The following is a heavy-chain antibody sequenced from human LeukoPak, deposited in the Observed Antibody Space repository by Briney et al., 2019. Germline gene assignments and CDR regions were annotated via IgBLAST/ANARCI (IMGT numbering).Heavy chain of an antibody. CDR3: ARVHNYGEFDY. CDR2: IYHSGST. CDR1: GYSISSGYY. V-gene: IGHV4-38-2*02. J-gene: IGHJ4*02. Sequence: SETLSLTCTVSGYSISSGYYWGWIRQPPGKGLEWIGSIYHSGSTYYNPSRKRRVSISVDTSTNQYSLKLSSVTVADTAVYYCARVHNYGEFDYWGEGTLVTVSS. D-gene: IGHD4-17*01.